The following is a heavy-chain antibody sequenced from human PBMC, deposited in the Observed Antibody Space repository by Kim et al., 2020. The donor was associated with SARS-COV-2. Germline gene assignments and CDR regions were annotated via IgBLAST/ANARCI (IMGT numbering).Heavy chain of an antibody. CDR3: ARGRRLGGWLLLFDY. CDR2: INHSGST. D-gene: IGHD3-16*01. V-gene: IGHV4-34*01. Sequence: SETLSLTCAVYGGSFSGYYWSWIRQPPGKGLEWIGEINHSGSTNYNPSLKSRVTISVDTSKNQFSLKLSSVTAADTAVYYCARGRRLGGWLLLFDYWGQG. J-gene: IGHJ4*02. CDR1: GGSFSGYY.